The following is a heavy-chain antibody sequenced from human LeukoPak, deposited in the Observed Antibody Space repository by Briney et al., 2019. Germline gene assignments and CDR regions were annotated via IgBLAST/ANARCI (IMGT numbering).Heavy chain of an antibody. CDR1: GYTFTSYD. J-gene: IGHJ5*02. Sequence: GASVKVSCKASGYTFTSYDINWVRQATGQGLEWMGWMNPNSGNTGYAQKFQGRVTMTRNTSISTAHMELSSLRSEDTAVYYCARGRPTYYGSGSYWFDPWGQGTLVTVSS. V-gene: IGHV1-8*01. CDR2: MNPNSGNT. CDR3: ARGRPTYYGSGSYWFDP. D-gene: IGHD3-10*01.